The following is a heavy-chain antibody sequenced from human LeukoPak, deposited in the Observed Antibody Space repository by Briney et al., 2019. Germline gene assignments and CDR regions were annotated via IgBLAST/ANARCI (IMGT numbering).Heavy chain of an antibody. D-gene: IGHD2-2*01. V-gene: IGHV3-33*03. J-gene: IGHJ4*02. CDR2: LVYDARS. CDR1: GFPFSSYG. CDR3: AKAPPDVVPVPQSFDC. Sequence: GGSLRLSCAASGFPFSSYGMHWVRQAPGKGLEWVARLVYDARSDYANSVKGRFSISRDDSKNTLFLQMNSLRGEDTAVYYCAKAPPDVVPVPQSFDCWGQGALVTVSS.